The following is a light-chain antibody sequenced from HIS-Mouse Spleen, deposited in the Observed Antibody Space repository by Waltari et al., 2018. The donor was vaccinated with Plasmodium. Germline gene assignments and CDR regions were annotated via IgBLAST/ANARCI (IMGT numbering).Light chain of an antibody. CDR1: QCVSSN. V-gene: IGKV3-15*01. Sequence: EIVLTQSPATLSVSPGERATLSCRAIQCVSSNLAWYQQKPGQAPRLLIYGASTRATGIPARFSGCGSGTEFTLTTSSLQSEVFAVYYCQQYNNWSFTFGPGTNVDIK. CDR3: QQYNNWSFT. CDR2: GAS. J-gene: IGKJ3*01.